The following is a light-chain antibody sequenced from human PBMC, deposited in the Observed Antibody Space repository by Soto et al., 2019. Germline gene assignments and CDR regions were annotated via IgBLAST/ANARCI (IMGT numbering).Light chain of an antibody. J-gene: IGKJ5*01. V-gene: IGKV3-15*01. CDR3: QQYNNWPPIT. CDR2: GAS. CDR1: QTVSITY. Sequence: TQSPGTLSLSPGESATLYCRASQTVSITYLTWYQQKPGQAPSLLIYGASTRATGIPARFSGSGSGTEFTLTISSLQSEDFAVYYCQQYNNWPPITFGQGTRLEI.